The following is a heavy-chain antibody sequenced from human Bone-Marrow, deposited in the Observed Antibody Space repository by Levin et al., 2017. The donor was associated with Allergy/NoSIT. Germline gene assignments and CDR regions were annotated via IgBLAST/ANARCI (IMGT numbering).Heavy chain of an antibody. Sequence: SCEASGFIFDSYLMSWVRQTPDKGLEWVAYIKQDGTQTYYVDSVKGRFTISSDNAKKSVFLQMNRLRADDTGVYFCARVKGLGVPRAFDYWGQGTLVTVSS. CDR3: ARVKGLGVPRAFDY. J-gene: IGHJ4*02. V-gene: IGHV3-7*04. CDR2: IKQDGTQT. CDR1: GFIFDSYL. D-gene: IGHD2-8*01.